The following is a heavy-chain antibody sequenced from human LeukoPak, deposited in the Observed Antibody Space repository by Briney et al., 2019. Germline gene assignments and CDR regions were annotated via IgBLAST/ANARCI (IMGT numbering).Heavy chain of an antibody. V-gene: IGHV3-7*01. J-gene: IGHJ4*02. CDR1: GFTFSSYW. Sequence: PGGSLRLSCAASGFTFSSYWMSWVRQAPGKGLEWVANIKQDGSEKYYVDSVKGRFTISRDNAKNSLYLLMNSLRAEDTAVYYCASTNDYSNYVHSWNFDYWGQGTLVTVSS. CDR2: IKQDGSEK. CDR3: ASTNDYSNYVHSWNFDY. D-gene: IGHD4-11*01.